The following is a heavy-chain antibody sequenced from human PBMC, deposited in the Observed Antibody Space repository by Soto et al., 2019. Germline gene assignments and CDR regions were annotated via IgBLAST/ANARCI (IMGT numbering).Heavy chain of an antibody. CDR1: GFTFSSYW. CDR2: INSDGSST. J-gene: IGHJ4*02. D-gene: IGHD1-26*01. Sequence: LRLSCAASGFTFSSYWMHWVRQAPGKGLVWVSRINSDGSSTSYADSVKGRFTISRDNAKNTLYLQMNSLRAKDTAVYYCARARLSYYGTYYFDYWGQGTLVTVSS. CDR3: ARARLSYYGTYYFDY. V-gene: IGHV3-74*01.